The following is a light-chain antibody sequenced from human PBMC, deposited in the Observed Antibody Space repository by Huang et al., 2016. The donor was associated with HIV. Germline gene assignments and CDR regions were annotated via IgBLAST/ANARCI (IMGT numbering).Light chain of an antibody. CDR2: LSS. CDR1: QDIGKS. Sequence: DIQMTQSPSSLSASVGDTVTITCRASQDIGKSLAWYQQRPGKAPKLLLYLSSRLESGVPSRFSCSGSGTDYTLTISSLQPEDFATYYCHHYYATPITFGQGTRLEIK. V-gene: IGKV1-NL1*01. J-gene: IGKJ5*01. CDR3: HHYYATPIT.